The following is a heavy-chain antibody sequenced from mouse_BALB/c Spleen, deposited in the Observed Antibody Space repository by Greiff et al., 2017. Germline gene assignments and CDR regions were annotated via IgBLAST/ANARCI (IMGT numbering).Heavy chain of an antibody. V-gene: IGHV1-7*01. CDR3: ARSEYGNLFDY. Sequence: QVQLQQSGAELAKPGASVKMSCKASGYTFTSYWMHWVKQRPGQGLEWIGYINPSTGYTEYNQKFKDKATLTVDKSSSTAYMQLSSPTSEDSAVYYCARSEYGNLFDYWGQGTTLTVSS. D-gene: IGHD2-10*02. J-gene: IGHJ2*01. CDR2: INPSTGYT. CDR1: GYTFTSYW.